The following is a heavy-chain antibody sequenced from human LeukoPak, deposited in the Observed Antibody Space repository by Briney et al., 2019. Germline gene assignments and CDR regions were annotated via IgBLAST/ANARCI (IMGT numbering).Heavy chain of an antibody. J-gene: IGHJ4*02. CDR1: GFTFSSYG. V-gene: IGHV3-30*03. Sequence: PGGSLRLSCAASGFTFSSYGMHWVRQAPGKGLEWVAVISYDGSNKYYADSVKGRFTISRDNSKNTLCLHMSSLRGEDTAVYYCARDFSDWGQGTLVTVSS. CDR3: ARDFSD. CDR2: ISYDGSNK. D-gene: IGHD2/OR15-2a*01.